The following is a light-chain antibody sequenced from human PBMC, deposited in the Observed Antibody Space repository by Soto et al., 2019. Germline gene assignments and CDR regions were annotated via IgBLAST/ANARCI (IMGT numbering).Light chain of an antibody. V-gene: IGLV3-25*03. CDR1: ALPKRY. CDR2: KDT. CDR3: QSSDDTGNYVV. J-gene: IGLJ3*02. Sequence: SYELTQSPSVSVSPGQTATITCSGDALPKRYVYWFQKKAGQAPLLVMSKDTERPSGIPERFSGSTSVTAVTLTINGVQAEDEADYYCQSSDDTGNYVVFGRGTKVTVL.